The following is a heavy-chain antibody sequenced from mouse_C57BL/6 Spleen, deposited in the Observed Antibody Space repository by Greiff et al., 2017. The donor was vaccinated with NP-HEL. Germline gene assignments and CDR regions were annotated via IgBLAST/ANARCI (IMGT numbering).Heavy chain of an antibody. CDR1: GYTFTSYW. D-gene: IGHD1-1*01. J-gene: IGHJ3*01. CDR3: ARSTYYYGSSSWFAY. CDR2: IDPSDSET. Sequence: VQLQQPGAELVRPGSSVKLSCKASGYTFTSYWMHWVKQRPIQGLEWIGNIDPSDSETHYNQKFKDKATLTVDKSSSTAYMQLSSLTSEDSAVYYCARSTYYYGSSSWFAYWGQGTLVTVSA. V-gene: IGHV1-52*01.